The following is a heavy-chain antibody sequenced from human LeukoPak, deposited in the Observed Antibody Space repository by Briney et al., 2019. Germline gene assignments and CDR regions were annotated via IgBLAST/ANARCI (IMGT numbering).Heavy chain of an antibody. Sequence: ASVKVSCKVSGDTVTGFSIHWVRQAPGHGLEWMGGFDPEDGARIFAQKFQGRVTMTEDTSTDTAYMDLSSLRSEDTAVYYCATGYNYDYSLYWGQGTLVTVSS. CDR2: FDPEDGAR. CDR3: ATGYNYDYSLY. D-gene: IGHD5-18*01. V-gene: IGHV1-24*01. CDR1: GDTVTGFS. J-gene: IGHJ4*02.